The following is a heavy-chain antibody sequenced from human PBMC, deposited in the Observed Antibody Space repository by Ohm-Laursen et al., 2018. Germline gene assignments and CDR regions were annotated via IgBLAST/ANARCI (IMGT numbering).Heavy chain of an antibody. CDR3: ARNPYDY. CDR1: GFTFSSYG. Sequence: GSLRLSCAAAGFTFSSYGMHWVRQAPGKGLEWVSIIYSGGSTDYADSVKGRFTISRDTAKNTLYLQMNSLRVEDTAVYYCARNPYDYWGQGTLVTVSS. V-gene: IGHV3-NL1*01. J-gene: IGHJ4*02. CDR2: IYSGGST. D-gene: IGHD1-14*01.